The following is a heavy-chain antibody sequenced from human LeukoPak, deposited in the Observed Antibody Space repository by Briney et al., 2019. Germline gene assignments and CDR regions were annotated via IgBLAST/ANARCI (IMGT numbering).Heavy chain of an antibody. CDR1: GYTFTGYY. CDR2: INPNSGGT. J-gene: IGHJ5*02. Sequence: ASVKVSCKASGYTFTGYYMHWVRQAPGQGLEWMGWINPNSGGTNYAQKFQGRVTMTRDTSISTACMELSRLRSDDTAVYYCARDPSWPDIVVVPADRYNWFDPWGQGTLVTVSS. V-gene: IGHV1-2*02. CDR3: ARDPSWPDIVVVPADRYNWFDP. D-gene: IGHD2-2*01.